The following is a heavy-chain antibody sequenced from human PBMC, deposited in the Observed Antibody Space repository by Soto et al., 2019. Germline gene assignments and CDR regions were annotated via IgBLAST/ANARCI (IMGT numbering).Heavy chain of an antibody. CDR1: GGSFSGYY. CDR2: INHSGST. CDR3: ARDFYGDYAGFDY. J-gene: IGHJ4*02. Sequence: PSETLSLTCAVYGGSFSGYYWSWIRQPPGKGLEWIGEINHSGSTNYNPSLKSRVTISVDTSKNQFSLKLSSVTAADTAVYYCARDFYGDYAGFDYWGQGTLVT. D-gene: IGHD4-17*01. V-gene: IGHV4-34*01.